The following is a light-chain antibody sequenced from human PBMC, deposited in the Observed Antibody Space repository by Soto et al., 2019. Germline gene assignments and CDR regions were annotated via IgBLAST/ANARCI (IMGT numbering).Light chain of an antibody. J-gene: IGLJ2*01. V-gene: IGLV2-14*01. CDR2: DGS. Sequence: QSALTQPASVSGSPGQSITISCTGTSSDVGGYNYVSWYQQHPGKAPKLMIYDGSNRPSGVSNRFSGSKSGNTASLTLSGLQAEDEADYYCSSYTSSSTSVVFGGGTKLTVL. CDR3: SSYTSSSTSVV. CDR1: SSDVGGYNY.